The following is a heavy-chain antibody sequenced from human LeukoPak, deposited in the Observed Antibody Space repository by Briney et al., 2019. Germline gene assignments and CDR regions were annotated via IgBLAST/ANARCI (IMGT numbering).Heavy chain of an antibody. V-gene: IGHV4-59*01. Sequence: SETLSLTCTVSGGSINSNYWTWIRQPPGEGLEWIAYIDHSGNTNYNPSLKSRVTISRDMSKNQFSLKLTSVTAADTAMYYCARVGSWYYFDYWGQGILVTVSS. CDR3: ARVGSWYYFDY. D-gene: IGHD6-19*01. CDR1: GGSINSNY. J-gene: IGHJ4*02. CDR2: IDHSGNT.